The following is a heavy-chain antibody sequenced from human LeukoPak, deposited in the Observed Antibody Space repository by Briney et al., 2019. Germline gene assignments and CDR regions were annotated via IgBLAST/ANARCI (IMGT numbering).Heavy chain of an antibody. V-gene: IGHV3-30*18. CDR1: GFTFSSYG. Sequence: GGSLRLSCAASGFTFSSYGMHWVRQAPGKGLEWVAVISYVGSNKYYADSVKGRFTISRDNSKNTLYLQMNSLRAEDTAVYYCAKLAAAGNWFDPWGQGTLVTVSS. J-gene: IGHJ5*02. CDR2: ISYVGSNK. D-gene: IGHD6-13*01. CDR3: AKLAAAGNWFDP.